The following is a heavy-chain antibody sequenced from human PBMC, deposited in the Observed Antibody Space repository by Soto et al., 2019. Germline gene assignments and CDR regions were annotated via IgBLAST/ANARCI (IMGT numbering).Heavy chain of an antibody. J-gene: IGHJ4*02. V-gene: IGHV3-30-3*01. D-gene: IGHD5-12*01. CDR3: ARVRGGYNFRGGVDY. CDR2: ISYDGSNK. CDR1: GFTFSSYA. Sequence: QVQLVESGGGVVQPGRSLRLSCAASGFTFSSYAMHWVRQAPGKGLEWVAVISYDGSNKYYADSVKGRFTISRDNSKNTLYLQMNSLRAEDTAVYYCARVRGGYNFRGGVDYWGQGTLVTVSS.